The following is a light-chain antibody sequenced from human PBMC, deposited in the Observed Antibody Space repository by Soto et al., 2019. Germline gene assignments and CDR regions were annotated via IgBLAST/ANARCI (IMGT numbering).Light chain of an antibody. CDR3: VSFTTTSNHV. J-gene: IGLJ1*01. Sequence: QSALTQPASLSGSPGQSITISCTGTSSDIGAYDYVSWFQQHPGKAPQLMISEVNNRPSGVSNRFSGSKSGNTAYLTISGLQVEDEAEYFCVSFTTTSNHVVGTGTKLTVL. CDR2: EVN. V-gene: IGLV2-14*01. CDR1: SSDIGAYDY.